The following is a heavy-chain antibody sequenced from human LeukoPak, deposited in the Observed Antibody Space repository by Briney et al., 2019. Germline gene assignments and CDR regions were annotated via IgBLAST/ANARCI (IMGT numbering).Heavy chain of an antibody. CDR3: ARELPREVTLDY. V-gene: IGHV3-74*01. J-gene: IGHJ4*02. CDR1: GFTLSSYE. Sequence: GGSLRLSCAASGFTLSSYEMHWVRQAPGKGLVWVSRINSDGSRTGYADAVKGRFTISRDNAKNMLYLQMNSLRAEDTAIYYCARELPREVTLDYWGQGTLSPSPQ. CDR2: INSDGSRT. D-gene: IGHD2-21*02.